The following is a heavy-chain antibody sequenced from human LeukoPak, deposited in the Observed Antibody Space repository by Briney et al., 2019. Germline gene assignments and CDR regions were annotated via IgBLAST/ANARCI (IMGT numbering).Heavy chain of an antibody. CDR2: INHSGST. D-gene: IGHD1-14*01. Sequence: PSETLSLTCAVYGGSFSGYFWTWIRQPPGKGLEWLGEINHSGSTNYNPSLKSRVTISVDTSKNQFSLKLSSVTAADTAVYYCARYGRSDGIIYWYFDLWGRGTLVTVSS. J-gene: IGHJ2*01. CDR1: GGSFSGYF. CDR3: ARYGRSDGIIYWYFDL. V-gene: IGHV4-34*01.